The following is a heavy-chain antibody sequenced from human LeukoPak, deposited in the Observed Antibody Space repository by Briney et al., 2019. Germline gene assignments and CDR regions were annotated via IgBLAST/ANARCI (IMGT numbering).Heavy chain of an antibody. J-gene: IGHJ6*02. Sequence: ASVKVSCKASGYTFTSYYMHWVRQAPGQGLEWMGIINPGGGSTSYAQKFQGRVTMTRDTSTSTVYMELSSLRSEDTAVYYCAREYCGGDCYGKYYYYYGMDVWGQGTTVTVSS. CDR2: INPGGGST. V-gene: IGHV1-46*01. D-gene: IGHD2-21*02. CDR3: AREYCGGDCYGKYYYYYGMDV. CDR1: GYTFTSYY.